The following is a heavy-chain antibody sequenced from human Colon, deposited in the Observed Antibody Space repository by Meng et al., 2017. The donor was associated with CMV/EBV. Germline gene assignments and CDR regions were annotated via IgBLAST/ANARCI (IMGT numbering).Heavy chain of an antibody. Sequence: GGSLRLSCAASGFTFNFYAMHWVRQAPGKVLEWVVVISFDGSDKYYADSVKGRFTISRDNSKNTLSLQMNSLRTEDTAVYYCARERTDRVFDYWGQGTLVTVSS. V-gene: IGHV3-30-3*01. CDR1: GFTFNFYA. CDR2: ISFDGSDK. CDR3: ARERTDRVFDY. J-gene: IGHJ4*02. D-gene: IGHD1/OR15-1a*01.